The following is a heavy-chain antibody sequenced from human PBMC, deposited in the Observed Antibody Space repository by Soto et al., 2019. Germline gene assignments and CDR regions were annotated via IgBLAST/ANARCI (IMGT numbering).Heavy chain of an antibody. CDR1: GGSISRGGYY. J-gene: IGHJ6*03. D-gene: IGHD5-12*01. V-gene: IGHV4-31*03. Sequence: QVQLQESGPGLVKPSQTLSLTCTVSGGSISRGGYYWSWIRQHPGKGLEWIGYIYYSGGTYYNPSLKSRVTISVDTSENQFSLRLSSVTAADTAVYYSARKDSGYADYMDVWGKGTTVTVSS. CDR3: ARKDSGYADYMDV. CDR2: IYYSGGT.